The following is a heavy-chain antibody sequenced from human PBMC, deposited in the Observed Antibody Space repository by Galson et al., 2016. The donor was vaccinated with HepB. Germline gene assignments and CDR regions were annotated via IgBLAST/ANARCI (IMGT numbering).Heavy chain of an antibody. CDR2: ISYDGKNE. D-gene: IGHD3-22*01. Sequence: SLRLSCAASRFTFSGYGKHWVRQAPGKGLEWVALISYDGKNEYYADSVKGRFSISRDNSKNTLYLQMNSLRAEDTAVYYCAREDYYDSSGYFAYWGQGTLVTVSS. CDR3: AREDYYDSSGYFAY. J-gene: IGHJ4*02. V-gene: IGHV3-30*03. CDR1: RFTFSGYG.